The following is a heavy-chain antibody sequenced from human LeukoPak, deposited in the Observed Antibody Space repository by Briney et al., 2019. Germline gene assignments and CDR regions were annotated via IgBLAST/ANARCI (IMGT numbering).Heavy chain of an antibody. CDR3: ARGVLRELRGFDY. D-gene: IGHD1-7*01. J-gene: IGHJ4*02. CDR2: INPNSAAT. V-gene: IGHV1-2*02. CDR1: GYTLSDYY. Sequence: GASVKVSCKTSGYTLSDYYMHWVRQAPGQGLEWMGWINPNSAATTYAENFQGRVIMTRDTSISTAYMELTSLRSDDTALYYCARGVLRELRGFDYWGQGTLVTVSS.